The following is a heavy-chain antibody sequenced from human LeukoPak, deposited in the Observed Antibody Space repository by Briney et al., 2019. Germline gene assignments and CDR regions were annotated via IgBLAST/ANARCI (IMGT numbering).Heavy chain of an antibody. V-gene: IGHV1-69*13. CDR1: GGTFSSYA. J-gene: IGHJ4*02. Sequence: SVTVSCTASGGTFSSYAISWVRQAPGQGLEWMGGIIPIFGTANYAQKFQGRVTITADESTSTAYMELSSLRSEDTAVYYCASTPPSSGWYPFDYWGQGTLVTVSS. D-gene: IGHD6-19*01. CDR2: IIPIFGTA. CDR3: ASTPPSSGWYPFDY.